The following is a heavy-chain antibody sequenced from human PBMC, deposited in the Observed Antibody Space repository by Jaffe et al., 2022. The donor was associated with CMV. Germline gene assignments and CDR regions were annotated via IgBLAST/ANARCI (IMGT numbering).Heavy chain of an antibody. CDR1: GISVTSTY. J-gene: IGHJ4*02. CDR2: LYHGGLT. D-gene: IGHD6-19*01. V-gene: IGHV3-66*01. Sequence: EVQLVESGGGLVQPGGSLRLSCAASGISVTSTYMTWVRQAPGKGLEWVSVLYHGGLTYYADSVKGRFSISRDSFNNTLYLQMTSLRAEDTAVYYCAKGPYSNGWYGLDYWGQGTLVTVSS. CDR3: AKGPYSNGWYGLDY.